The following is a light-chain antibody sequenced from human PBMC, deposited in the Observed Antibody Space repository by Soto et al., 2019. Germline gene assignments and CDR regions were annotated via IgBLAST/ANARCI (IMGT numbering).Light chain of an antibody. V-gene: IGKV3-11*01. CDR2: DSS. CDR3: LQRSNWPPLLS. CDR1: QNVYKF. Sequence: EIELTQSPATLSLSPGETATLSCRASQNVYKFLAWYQQRPGQPPRLLIFDSSSRATGIPARFSGSGSGTDFTLTISSLEPEDFAFYYCLQRSNWPPLLSFGGGTKVDI. J-gene: IGKJ4*01.